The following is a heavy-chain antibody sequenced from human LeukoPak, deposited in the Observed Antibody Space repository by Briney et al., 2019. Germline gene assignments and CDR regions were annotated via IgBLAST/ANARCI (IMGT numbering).Heavy chain of an antibody. CDR3: ARYSDDILTGNYAFDI. V-gene: IGHV1-18*01. CDR1: GYTFTSYG. D-gene: IGHD3-9*01. J-gene: IGHJ3*02. Sequence: ASVKVSCKATGYTFTSYGIGWVRQAPGQGLEWVGRISPYNGNTNYAQRLQGRVTMTTDTSTSTAYMEVTSLKSGDTAVYYCARYSDDILTGNYAFDIWGQGTMVTVTS. CDR2: ISPYNGNT.